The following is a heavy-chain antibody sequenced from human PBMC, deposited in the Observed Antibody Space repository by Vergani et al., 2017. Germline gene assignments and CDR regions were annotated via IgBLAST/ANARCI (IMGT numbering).Heavy chain of an antibody. Sequence: QVQLVQSGAEVKKPGASLKVSCKASGYTFTSYGISWVRQAPGQGLEWMGWISAYNGNTNYAQKLQGRVTMTTDTSTSTAYMELRSLRSDDTAVYYCARARVDYYXSGSYYKVGHWFDPWGQGTLVTVSS. D-gene: IGHD3-10*01. V-gene: IGHV1-18*01. CDR2: ISAYNGNT. J-gene: IGHJ5*02. CDR3: ARARVDYYXSGSYYKVGHWFDP. CDR1: GYTFTSYG.